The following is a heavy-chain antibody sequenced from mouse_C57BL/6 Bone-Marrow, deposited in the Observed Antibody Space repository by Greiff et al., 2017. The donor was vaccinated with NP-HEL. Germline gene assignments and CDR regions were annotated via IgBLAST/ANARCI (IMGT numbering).Heavy chain of an antibody. CDR1: GFTFSSYA. V-gene: IGHV5-4*01. CDR3: ARDGYFWYFDV. Sequence: EVKVVESGGGLVKPGGSLKLSCAASGFTFSSYAMSWVRQTPEKRLEWVATISDGGSYTYYPDNVKGRFTISRDNAKNHLYLQMSHLKSEDTAMYYCARDGYFWYFDVWGTGTTVTVSS. CDR2: ISDGGSYT. D-gene: IGHD2-3*01. J-gene: IGHJ1*03.